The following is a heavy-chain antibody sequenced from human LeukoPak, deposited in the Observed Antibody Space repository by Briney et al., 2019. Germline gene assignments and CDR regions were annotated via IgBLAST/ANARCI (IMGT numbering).Heavy chain of an antibody. J-gene: IGHJ5*02. V-gene: IGHV1-18*01. D-gene: IGHD3-3*01. Sequence: ASVKVSCKASGYTFTSYGISWVRQAPGQGLEWMGWISAYNGNTNYAQKLQGRVTMTTDTSTSIAYMELRSLRSDDTAVYYCARDYDFWSGRKNWFDPWGQGTLVTVSS. CDR2: ISAYNGNT. CDR3: ARDYDFWSGRKNWFDP. CDR1: GYTFTSYG.